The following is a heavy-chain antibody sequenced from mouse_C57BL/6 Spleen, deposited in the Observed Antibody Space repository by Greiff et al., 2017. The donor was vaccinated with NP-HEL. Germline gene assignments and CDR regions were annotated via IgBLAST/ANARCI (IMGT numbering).Heavy chain of an antibody. J-gene: IGHJ1*03. CDR3: ARWITTVTVDWYVDV. V-gene: IGHV14-3*01. CDR1: GFNIKNTY. Sequence: VQLKQSVAELVRPGASVKLSCTASGFNIKNTYMHWVKQRPEQGLEWIGRIDPANGNTKYAPKFQGKATITADTSSNTAYLQLSSLTSEDTAIYYCARWITTVTVDWYVDVWGTGTTVTVSS. CDR2: IDPANGNT. D-gene: IGHD1-1*01.